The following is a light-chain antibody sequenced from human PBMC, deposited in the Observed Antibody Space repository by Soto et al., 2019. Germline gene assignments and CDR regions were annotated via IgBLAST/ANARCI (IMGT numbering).Light chain of an antibody. J-gene: IGKJ1*01. CDR2: DAS. CDR3: QQYNSYWT. V-gene: IGKV1-5*01. Sequence: DIQMTQSPSTLSASVGDRVTITCRASQSISSWLAWYQQKPGKAPKLLIYDASSLESGVPSRFSGSGSGTEFTLTISSLQPDDFEPYYCQQYNSYWTFGQGTKVDIK. CDR1: QSISSW.